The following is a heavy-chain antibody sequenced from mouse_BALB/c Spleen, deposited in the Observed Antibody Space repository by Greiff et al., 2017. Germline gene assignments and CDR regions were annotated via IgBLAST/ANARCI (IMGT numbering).Heavy chain of an antibody. CDR3: ARATMITYYAMDY. CDR2: IRNKANGYTT. Sequence: EVKLVESGGGLVQPGGSLRLSCATSGFTFTDYYMSWVRQPPGKALEWLGFIRNKANGYTTEYSASVKGRFTISRDNSQSILYLQMNTLRAEDSATYYCARATMITYYAMDYWGQGTSVTVSS. J-gene: IGHJ4*01. V-gene: IGHV7-3*02. D-gene: IGHD2-4*01. CDR1: GFTFTDYY.